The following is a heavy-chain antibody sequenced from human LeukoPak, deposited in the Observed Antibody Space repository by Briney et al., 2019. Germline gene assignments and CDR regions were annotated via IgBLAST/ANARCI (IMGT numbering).Heavy chain of an antibody. J-gene: IGHJ4*02. D-gene: IGHD6-19*01. V-gene: IGHV4-4*07. Sequence: SETLSLTCAVSGGSITGFFWTWIRQPAGEGLQYIGRIFSRGGANYNSSLQSRVAMSVDTSQNLFSLKLTSVTAADTAVYFCARVATPDVSSPLDFWGQGILVTVSS. CDR3: ARVATPDVSSPLDF. CDR1: GGSITGFF. CDR2: IFSRGGA.